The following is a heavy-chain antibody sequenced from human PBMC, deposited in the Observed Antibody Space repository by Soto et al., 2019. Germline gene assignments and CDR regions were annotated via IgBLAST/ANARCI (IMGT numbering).Heavy chain of an antibody. Sequence: EVQLVESGGGLVQPGRSLRLSCAASGFTFDDYAMHWVRQAPGKGLEWVSGISWNSGSIGYADSVKGRFTISRDNAKNSLYLQMNSLRAEDTALYYCAKDIAGGWYRGYYYYGMACCGHGTTVTVSS. CDR1: GFTFDDYA. D-gene: IGHD6-19*01. J-gene: IGHJ6*02. CDR2: ISWNSGSI. CDR3: AKDIAGGWYRGYYYYGMAC. V-gene: IGHV3-9*01.